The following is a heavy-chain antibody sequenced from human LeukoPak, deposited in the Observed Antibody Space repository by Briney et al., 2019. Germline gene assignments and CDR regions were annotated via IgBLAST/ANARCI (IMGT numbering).Heavy chain of an antibody. J-gene: IGHJ5*02. CDR3: ARETSSSWYNWFDP. V-gene: IGHV4-4*07. Sequence: PSETLSLTCTVSGGSISSYYWSWIRQPTGKGLEWIGRIYTSGSTNYNPSLKSRVTMSVDTSKNQFSLKLSSVTAADTAVYYCARETSSSWYNWFDPWGQGTLVTVSP. CDR2: IYTSGST. D-gene: IGHD6-13*01. CDR1: GGSISSYY.